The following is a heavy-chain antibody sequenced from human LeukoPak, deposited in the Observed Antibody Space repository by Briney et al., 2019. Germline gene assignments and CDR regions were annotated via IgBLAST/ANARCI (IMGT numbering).Heavy chain of an antibody. J-gene: IGHJ4*02. D-gene: IGHD3-10*01. CDR2: ISYDGSNK. Sequence: PGGSLRLSCAASGFTFSSYGMHWVRQAPGKGLEWVAVISYDGSNKYYADSVKGRFTISRDNSKNTLYLQMNSLRAEDTAVYYCAKDRKRWSYYGSGSPFDYWGQGTLVTVSS. CDR3: AKDRKRWSYYGSGSPFDY. V-gene: IGHV3-30*18. CDR1: GFTFSSYG.